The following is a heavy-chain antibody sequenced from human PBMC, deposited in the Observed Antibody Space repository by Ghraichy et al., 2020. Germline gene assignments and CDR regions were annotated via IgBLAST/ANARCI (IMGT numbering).Heavy chain of an antibody. CDR1: GFTFDDYA. V-gene: IGHV3-9*01. J-gene: IGHJ4*02. Sequence: GGSLRLSCAASGFTFDDYAMHWVRQAPGKGLEWVSGISWNSGSIGYADSVKGRFTISRDNAKNSLYLQMNSLRAEDTALYYCAKDYGYSGSRYFDYWGQGTLVTVSS. CDR2: ISWNSGSI. CDR3: AKDYGYSGSRYFDY. D-gene: IGHD1-26*01.